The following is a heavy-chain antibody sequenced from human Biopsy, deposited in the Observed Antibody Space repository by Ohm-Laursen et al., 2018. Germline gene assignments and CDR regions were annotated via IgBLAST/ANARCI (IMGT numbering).Heavy chain of an antibody. Sequence: SLRLSCAASGFSFGDHYLDWVRQAPGKGLEWVANIRQDGSERYYVDSVKGRFTISRDNTKNSLYLEMNSLRAEDTAVYYCARDSSGHYDSSGSDYWGQGTLVTVSS. CDR1: GFSFGDHY. V-gene: IGHV3-7*01. J-gene: IGHJ4*02. CDR2: IRQDGSER. D-gene: IGHD3-22*01. CDR3: ARDSSGHYDSSGSDY.